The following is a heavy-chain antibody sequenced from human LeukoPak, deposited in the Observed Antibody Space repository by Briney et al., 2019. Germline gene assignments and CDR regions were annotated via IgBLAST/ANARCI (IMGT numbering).Heavy chain of an antibody. D-gene: IGHD3-3*01. Sequence: ASVKVSCKASGYTFASYYMHWVRQAPGQGLEWMGIINPSGGSTSYAQKFQGRVTMTRDMSTSTVYMELSSLRSEDTAVYYCARDPVSPYDFWSGYNFDYWGQGTLVTVSS. V-gene: IGHV1-46*01. CDR2: INPSGGST. CDR1: GYTFASYY. J-gene: IGHJ4*02. CDR3: ARDPVSPYDFWSGYNFDY.